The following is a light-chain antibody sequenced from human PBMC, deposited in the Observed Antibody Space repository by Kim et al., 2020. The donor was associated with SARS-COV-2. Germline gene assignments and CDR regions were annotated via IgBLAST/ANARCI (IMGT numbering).Light chain of an antibody. CDR3: QQYKSNSFT. J-gene: IGKJ4*01. CDR1: QSISSC. Sequence: SAGDRVITTCRACQSISSCLSCYQQKPGKAPSLLIFDASTFESGVPSRFFGSGSGTEFTLTITSLQPDDFATYYCQQYKSNSFTFGGGTKVDIK. V-gene: IGKV1-5*01. CDR2: DAS.